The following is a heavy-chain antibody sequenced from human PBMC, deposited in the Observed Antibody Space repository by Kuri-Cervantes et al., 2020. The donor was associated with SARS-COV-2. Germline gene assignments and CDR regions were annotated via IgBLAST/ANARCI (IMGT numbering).Heavy chain of an antibody. V-gene: IGHV3-30-3*01. D-gene: IGHD1-14*01. CDR3: ARDGNEETALGY. Sequence: LSLTCAASGFTFSSYAMHWVRQAPGKGLEWVAVISYDGSNKYYADSVKGRFTISRDNSKNTLYLQMNSLRAEDTAVYYCARDGNEETALGYWGQGTLVTGSS. CDR1: GFTFSSYA. CDR2: ISYDGSNK. J-gene: IGHJ4*02.